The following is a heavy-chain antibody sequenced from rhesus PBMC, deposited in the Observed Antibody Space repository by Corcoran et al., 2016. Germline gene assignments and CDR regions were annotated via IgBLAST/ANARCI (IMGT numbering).Heavy chain of an antibody. CDR3: ARDCSGGVCPIDY. CDR1: GYSTSSGHG. D-gene: IGHD2-39*02. J-gene: IGHJ4*01. Sequence: QVQLQESGPGLVKPSETLYLTCAVSGYSTSSGHGWCWLRQPPGKGLEWIGCIGGSSGSTNYNPSLKSRVTISKDTSKNQFSLKLSSVTAADTAVYYCARDCSGGVCPIDYWGQGVLVTVSS. CDR2: IGGSSGST. V-gene: IGHV4-127*01.